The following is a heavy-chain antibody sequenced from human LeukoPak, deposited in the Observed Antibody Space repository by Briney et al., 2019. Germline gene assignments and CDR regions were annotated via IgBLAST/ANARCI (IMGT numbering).Heavy chain of an antibody. CDR2: ISGSGGST. CDR1: GFTFSSYA. D-gene: IGHD3-3*01. J-gene: IGHJ6*03. CDR3: AKVAHYDFWGGPDYYMDV. V-gene: IGHV3-23*01. Sequence: PGGSLRLSCAASGFTFSSYAMSWVRQAPGKGLEWVSAISGSGGSTYYADSVKGRFTISRDYSKNTLYLQMNSLRAEDTAVYYCAKVAHYDFWGGPDYYMDVWGKGTTVTVSS.